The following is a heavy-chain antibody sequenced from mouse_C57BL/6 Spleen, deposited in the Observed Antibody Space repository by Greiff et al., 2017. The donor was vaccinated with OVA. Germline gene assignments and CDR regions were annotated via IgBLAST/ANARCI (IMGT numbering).Heavy chain of an antibody. CDR2: IWSGGST. D-gene: IGHD2-1*01. CDR3: AGGDGNYGWYFDV. V-gene: IGHV2-2*01. Sequence: VQLVESGPGLVQPSQSLSITCTVSGFSLTSYGVHWVRQSPGKGLEWLGVIWSGGSTDYNAAFISRLSISKDNSKSQVFFKMNSLQADDTAIYYCAGGDGNYGWYFDVWGTGTTVTVSS. CDR1: GFSLTSYG. J-gene: IGHJ1*03.